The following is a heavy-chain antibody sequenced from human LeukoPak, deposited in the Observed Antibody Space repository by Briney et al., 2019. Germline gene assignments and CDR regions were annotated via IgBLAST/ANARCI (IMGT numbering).Heavy chain of an antibody. CDR2: IYQSAST. CDR3: ARHGRAMDV. V-gene: IGHV4-38-2*01. J-gene: IGHJ6*03. Sequence: SETLSLTCGVSGYSISSGYYWGWIRQPPGKELEWIGSIYQSASTYYNPSLKSRVTILADRSKNQFSLKLSSVTASDTAVYYCARHGRAMDVWGKGTTVTVSS. D-gene: IGHD1-26*01. CDR1: GYSISSGYY.